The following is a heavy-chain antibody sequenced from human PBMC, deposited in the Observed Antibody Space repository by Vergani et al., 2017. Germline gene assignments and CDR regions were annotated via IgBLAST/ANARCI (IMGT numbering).Heavy chain of an antibody. CDR2: ISAYNGNT. CDR3: ARVGNCTNGVCYGYFDY. D-gene: IGHD2-8*01. V-gene: IGHV1-18*01. Sequence: QVQLVQSGAEVKKPGASVKVSCKASGYTFTSYGISWVRQAPGQGLEWMGWISAYNGNTNYAQNLQGRVTMTTDTSTGTAYMELRSLMSDDTAVYYCARVGNCTNGVCYGYFDYWGQGTLVTVSS. J-gene: IGHJ4*03. CDR1: GYTFTSYG.